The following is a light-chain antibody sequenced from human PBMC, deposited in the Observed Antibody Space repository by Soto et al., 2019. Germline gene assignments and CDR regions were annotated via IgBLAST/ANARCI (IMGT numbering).Light chain of an antibody. CDR2: GAS. CDR3: QQYGTSPAT. V-gene: IGKV3-20*01. CDR1: QIVSSNF. Sequence: IVLTQSPGTLSLSPGDRATLSCSASQIVSSNFLAWYQQRPAQAPRLLIHGASTRATGITDRFSGSVSGTDFTLIISGLEPEDFAVYYCQQYGTSPATFGQGTKVDIK. J-gene: IGKJ1*01.